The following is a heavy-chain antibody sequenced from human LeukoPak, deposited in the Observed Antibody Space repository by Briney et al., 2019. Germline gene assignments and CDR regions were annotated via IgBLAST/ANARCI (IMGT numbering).Heavy chain of an antibody. J-gene: IGHJ6*03. CDR1: GFTLSSYW. V-gene: IGHV3-7*01. CDR3: ARWDVVVAATHDYYYMDV. D-gene: IGHD2-15*01. Sequence: PGGSLRLSCAASGFTLSSYWMNWVRQAPGKGLEWVANIKQDGSEKYYVDSVKGRFTISRDNAKNSLYLQMNSLRAEDTAVYYCARWDVVVAATHDYYYMDVWGKGTAVTVSS. CDR2: IKQDGSEK.